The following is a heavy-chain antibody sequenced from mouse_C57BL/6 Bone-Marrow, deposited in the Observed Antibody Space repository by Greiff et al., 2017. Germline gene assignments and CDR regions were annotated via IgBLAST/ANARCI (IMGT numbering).Heavy chain of an antibody. CDR1: GYTFTSYW. J-gene: IGHJ1*03. Sequence: QVQLQQPGAELVKPGASVKMSCKASGYTFTSYWITWVKQRPGQGLEWIGYIYPGSGSTNYNEKFKSKATLNVDTSSSTAYMQLSSLTSEDSAVYYGARPYYSNYWYFDVWGTGTTVTGSS. D-gene: IGHD2-5*01. V-gene: IGHV1-55*01. CDR3: ARPYYSNYWYFDV. CDR2: IYPGSGST.